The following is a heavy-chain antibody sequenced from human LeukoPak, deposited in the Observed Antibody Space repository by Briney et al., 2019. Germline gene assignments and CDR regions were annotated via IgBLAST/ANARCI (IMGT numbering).Heavy chain of an antibody. D-gene: IGHD3-22*01. CDR2: IKEDGSET. J-gene: IGHJ4*02. CDR3: ASYESYSSDN. V-gene: IGHV3-7*05. Sequence: GGSLRLSCTAFGFTFSRIWMSWVRQGPGKGLEWVANIKEDGSETYYVDSVKGRFTISRDNAKNSLYLQVNSLRAEDTAVYYCASYESYSSDNWGQGTLVTVSS. CDR1: GFTFSRIW.